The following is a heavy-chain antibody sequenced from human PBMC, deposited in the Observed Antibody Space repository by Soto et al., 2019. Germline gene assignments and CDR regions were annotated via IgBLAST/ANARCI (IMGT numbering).Heavy chain of an antibody. Sequence: ASVKVSCKASGYTFTSYDINWVRQATGQGLEWMGWMNPNSGNTGYAQKFQGRVTMTRNTSISTAYMGLSSLRSEDTAVYYCARGHHYYDSSGYYYVYYFDYWGQGTLVTVSS. CDR1: GYTFTSYD. V-gene: IGHV1-8*01. CDR3: ARGHHYYDSSGYYYVYYFDY. D-gene: IGHD3-22*01. CDR2: MNPNSGNT. J-gene: IGHJ4*02.